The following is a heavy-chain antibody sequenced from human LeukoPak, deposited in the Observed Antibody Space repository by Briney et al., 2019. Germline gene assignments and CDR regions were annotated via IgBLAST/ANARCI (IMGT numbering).Heavy chain of an antibody. J-gene: IGHJ4*02. CDR3: ARVTVGATNDYPSDY. CDR2: INPNSGGT. CDR1: GYTFTGYS. D-gene: IGHD1-26*01. V-gene: IGHV1-2*06. Sequence: ASVKVSCKASGYTFTGYSMHWVRQAPGQGLEWMGRINPNSGGTNNAQKFQGRITMTRDTSISTAYMELSRLGSDDTAVYYCARVTVGATNDYPSDYWGQGTLVTVSS.